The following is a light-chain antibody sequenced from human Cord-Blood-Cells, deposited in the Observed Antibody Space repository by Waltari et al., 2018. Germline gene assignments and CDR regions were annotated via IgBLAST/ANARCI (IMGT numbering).Light chain of an antibody. Sequence: SVLTQPPSASGTPGQRVTISCSGSSSNIGSNYVYWYQQLPGTAPKLLIYRNNQRPSGVPDRFSGSKSGTSASRAISGLRSEDEADYYCAAWDDSLSGRVFGGGTKLTVL. CDR2: RNN. CDR1: SSNIGSNY. CDR3: AAWDDSLSGRV. V-gene: IGLV1-47*01. J-gene: IGLJ3*02.